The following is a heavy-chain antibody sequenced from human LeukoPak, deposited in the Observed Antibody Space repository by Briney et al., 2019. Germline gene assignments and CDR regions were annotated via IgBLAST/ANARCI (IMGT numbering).Heavy chain of an antibody. CDR1: GGTLSTYG. CDR2: IIPLFGTA. D-gene: IGHD3-10*01. V-gene: IGHV1-69*05. Sequence: GASVKVSCKASGGTLSTYGISWVRQAPGQGLEWMGGIIPLFGTANYAQKFQGRVTMTRNTSISTAYMELSSLRSEDTAVYYCARASGSENDYWGQGTLVTVSS. CDR3: ARASGSENDY. J-gene: IGHJ4*02.